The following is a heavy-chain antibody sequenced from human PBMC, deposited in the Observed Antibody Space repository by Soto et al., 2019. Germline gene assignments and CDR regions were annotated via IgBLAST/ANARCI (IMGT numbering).Heavy chain of an antibody. Sequence: QVQLVQSGAEVKKPGSSVKVSCKASGGTFSSYTISWVRQAPGQGLEWMGRIIPILGIANYAQKFQGRVTITADKSTSTAYMELSSLRAEDTAVYYCARDYRYCSGGSCYPDAFDNWGQGTMVTVSS. D-gene: IGHD2-15*01. J-gene: IGHJ3*02. CDR3: ARDYRYCSGGSCYPDAFDN. CDR2: IIPILGIA. V-gene: IGHV1-69*08. CDR1: GGTFSSYT.